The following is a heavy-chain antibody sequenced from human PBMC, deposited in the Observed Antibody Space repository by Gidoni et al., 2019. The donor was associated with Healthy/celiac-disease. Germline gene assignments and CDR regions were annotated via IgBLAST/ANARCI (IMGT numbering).Heavy chain of an antibody. V-gene: IGHV3-21*01. J-gene: IGHJ4*02. Sequence: EVQLVESGGGLVKPGGSLRLSCAASGFTFSSSSMNWVRQAPGKGLEWVSSISSSSSYIDYADSVKGRFTISRDNAKNSLYLQMNSLRAEDTAVYYCARDGELLLGYGVYYFDYWGQGTLVTVSS. CDR2: ISSSSSYI. CDR3: ARDGELLLGYGVYYFDY. D-gene: IGHD1-26*01. CDR1: GFTFSSSS.